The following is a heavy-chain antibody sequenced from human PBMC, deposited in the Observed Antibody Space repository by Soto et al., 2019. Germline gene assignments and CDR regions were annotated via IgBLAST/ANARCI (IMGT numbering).Heavy chain of an antibody. J-gene: IGHJ5*02. V-gene: IGHV4-59*01. CDR2: INYSGTT. CDR3: ARYGSGSNQGWFDP. CDR1: GGSISGYY. Sequence: QVQLHESGPGLVKPSETLSLTCTVSGGSISGYYWSWIRQPPGKGLEWIAHINYSGTTDYNPSLKSRVTISVDTSKNQFSLKLTSVTAADTAMYFCARYGSGSNQGWFDPWGQGTLVTVTS. D-gene: IGHD3-10*01.